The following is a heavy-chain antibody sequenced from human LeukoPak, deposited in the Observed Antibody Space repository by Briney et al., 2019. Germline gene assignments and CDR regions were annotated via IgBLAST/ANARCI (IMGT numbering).Heavy chain of an antibody. V-gene: IGHV1-2*02. CDR2: INPNSGVT. Sequence: ASVTLSCKASGYTFTGYFMHWVRQAPGQGLEWMGWINPNSGVTMNAQKIQGRVTTTRDTSISTAYMDLTSLRSDDTAVYYCARGYCTNGLCYIFDYWGQGALVSASS. CDR1: GYTFTGYF. CDR3: ARGYCTNGLCYIFDY. D-gene: IGHD2-8*01. J-gene: IGHJ4*02.